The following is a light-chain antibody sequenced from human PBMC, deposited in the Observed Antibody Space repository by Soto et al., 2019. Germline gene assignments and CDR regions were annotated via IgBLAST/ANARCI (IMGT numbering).Light chain of an antibody. CDR3: QQYETFPGT. Sequence: QMTQSPSTLSASVADRVTISCRASQSISSWLAWYQQKPGKAPKLLIYDASSLESGVPTMFSGSGAATEFTRTIASLQPDDFSTYYCQQYETFPGTFCPGTQVDIK. CDR1: QSISSW. J-gene: IGKJ1*01. CDR2: DAS. V-gene: IGKV1-5*01.